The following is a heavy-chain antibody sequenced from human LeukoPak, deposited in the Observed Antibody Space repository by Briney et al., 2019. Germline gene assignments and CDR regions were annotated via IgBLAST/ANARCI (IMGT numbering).Heavy chain of an antibody. V-gene: IGHV4-59*08. CDR3: ARHRVSGGSYSALDY. J-gene: IGHJ4*02. CDR2: ISYSGST. D-gene: IGHD1-26*01. CDR1: GASINSHY. Sequence: SETLSLTCTVSGASINSHYWSWIRQPPGKGLEWIGYISYSGSTNYNPSLKSRVIISVDTSKTHFSLNLSSVTAADTAFYYCARHRVSGGSYSALDYWGQGTLVSVSS.